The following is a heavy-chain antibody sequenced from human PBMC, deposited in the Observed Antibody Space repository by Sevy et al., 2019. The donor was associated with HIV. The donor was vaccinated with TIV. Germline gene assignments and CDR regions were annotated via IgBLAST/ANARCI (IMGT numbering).Heavy chain of an antibody. V-gene: IGHV3-30*04. D-gene: IGHD6-6*01. CDR3: ARGLAALPGYYYGLDV. CDR1: GFTFSSYA. CDR2: ISYDGNNK. Sequence: GGSQRLSCAASGFTFSSYAMNWVRQAPGKGLEWVALISYDGNNKYYADSVKGRFTISRDNSKNTLYLQMNSLRGEDTAFYYCARGLAALPGYYYGLDVWGQGTTVTVSS. J-gene: IGHJ6*01.